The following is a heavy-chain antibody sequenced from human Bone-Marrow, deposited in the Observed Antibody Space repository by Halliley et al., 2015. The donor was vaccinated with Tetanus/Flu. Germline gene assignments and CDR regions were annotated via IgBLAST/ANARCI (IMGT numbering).Heavy chain of an antibody. CDR3: VRHWGSYSYGDILGPFVD. V-gene: IGHV4-39*01. J-gene: IGHJ4*02. CDR2: VYYDGDT. D-gene: IGHD5-18*01. CDR1: GSTISSSNYH. Sequence: TLSLTCNVSGSTISSSNYHWGWIRQSPGKGLEWIGSVYYDGDTYYNPSLKSRVAISVDTSTNRSSLRLTSVTAADAAVFYCVRHWGSYSYGDILGPFVDWGLGIHVIVS.